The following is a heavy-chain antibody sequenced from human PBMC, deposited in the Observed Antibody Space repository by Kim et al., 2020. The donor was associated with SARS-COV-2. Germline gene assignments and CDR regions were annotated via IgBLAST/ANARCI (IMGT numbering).Heavy chain of an antibody. D-gene: IGHD5-12*01. Sequence: GGSLRLSCAASGFTFSSYAMSWVRQAPGKGLEWVSALSGSGGSTYYADSVKGRFTISRDNSKNTLYLQMNSLRAEDTAVYYCAKDLTSVTTIFWFDPWGQGPLVTVSA. V-gene: IGHV3-23*01. CDR1: GFTFSSYA. CDR2: LSGSGGST. CDR3: AKDLTSVTTIFWFDP. J-gene: IGHJ5*02.